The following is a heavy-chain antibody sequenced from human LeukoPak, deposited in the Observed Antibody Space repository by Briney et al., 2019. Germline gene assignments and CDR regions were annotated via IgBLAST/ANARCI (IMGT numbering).Heavy chain of an antibody. CDR1: GYTFTGYY. D-gene: IGHD2-15*01. Sequence: ASVKVSCKPSGYTFTGYYIQWVRQAPGQGLEWMGWINPNSGGTNYEQKFQGRVTMSRDTSLSTAYMELSRLRSDDTAVYYCARGVVAATFYYYMDVWGKGTTVTVSS. CDR3: ARGVVAATFYYYMDV. J-gene: IGHJ6*03. CDR2: INPNSGGT. V-gene: IGHV1-2*02.